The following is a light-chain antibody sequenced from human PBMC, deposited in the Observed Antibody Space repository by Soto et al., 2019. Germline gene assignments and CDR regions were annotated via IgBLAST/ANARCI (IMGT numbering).Light chain of an antibody. Sequence: EIVMTQSPATLSVSPGERASLSCRASQSVGSNLAWYQQTAGQAPRLLIYGASTRATGIPARFSGSGSGTEFTHTISSLQSEDFAVYSCQQYTNLPYTFGQGTKLEIK. CDR2: GAS. CDR3: QQYTNLPYT. V-gene: IGKV3-15*01. CDR1: QSVGSN. J-gene: IGKJ2*01.